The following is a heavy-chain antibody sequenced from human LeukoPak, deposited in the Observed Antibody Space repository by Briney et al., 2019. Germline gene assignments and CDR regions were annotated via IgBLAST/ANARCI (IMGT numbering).Heavy chain of an antibody. CDR2: INPSSGGT. CDR3: ARGSSLRYFDWFFDY. Sequence: ASVKVSCKASGYTFTSYAMNWVRQAPGQGLEWMGWINPSSGGTAYAQKFQGRVTMTRDTSTSTVYMELSSLRSEDTAVYYCARGSSLRYFDWFFDYWGQGTLVTVSS. D-gene: IGHD3-9*01. V-gene: IGHV1-8*02. J-gene: IGHJ4*02. CDR1: GYTFTSYA.